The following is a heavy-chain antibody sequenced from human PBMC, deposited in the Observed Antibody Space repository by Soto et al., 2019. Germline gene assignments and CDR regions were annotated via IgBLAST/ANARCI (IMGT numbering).Heavy chain of an antibody. J-gene: IGHJ6*02. CDR1: GFTFSSYA. V-gene: IGHV3-23*01. Sequence: GGSLRLSCAASGFTFSSYAMSWVRQAPGKGLEWVSAISGSGGSTYYADSVKGRFTISRDNSKNTLYLQMNSLRAEDTAVYYCAKXGPIFGVVKWVYYGMDVWGRGTTVTVSS. CDR3: AKXGPIFGVVKWVYYGMDV. D-gene: IGHD3-3*01. CDR2: ISGSGGST.